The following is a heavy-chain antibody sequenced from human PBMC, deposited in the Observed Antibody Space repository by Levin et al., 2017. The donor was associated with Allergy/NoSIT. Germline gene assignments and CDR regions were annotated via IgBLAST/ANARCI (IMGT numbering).Heavy chain of an antibody. CDR3: TKESGSGSYDYYYMDV. CDR2: IDSDGSFT. D-gene: IGHD3-10*01. V-gene: IGHV3-74*01. J-gene: IGHJ6*03. CDR1: GFTFSSYW. Sequence: GGSLRLSCAASGFTFSSYWMHWVRQAPGKGLVWVSRIDSDGSFTNYADSVKGRFTISRDNAKNTLYLQMNSLRAEDTAVYYCTKESGSGSYDYYYMDVWGKGTTVTVSS.